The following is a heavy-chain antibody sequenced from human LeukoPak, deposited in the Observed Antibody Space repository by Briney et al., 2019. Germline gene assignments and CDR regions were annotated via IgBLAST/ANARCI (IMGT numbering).Heavy chain of an antibody. Sequence: PGGSLRLSCAASGFTFSSYSMNWVRQAPGKGLEWVSSISSSSSYIYYADSVKGRFTISRDNAKNSLYLQMNSLRAEDTAVYYCARARDYYDSSGPGDYWGQGTLVTVSS. V-gene: IGHV3-21*01. CDR1: GFTFSSYS. CDR3: ARARDYYDSSGPGDY. CDR2: ISSSSSYI. J-gene: IGHJ4*02. D-gene: IGHD3-22*01.